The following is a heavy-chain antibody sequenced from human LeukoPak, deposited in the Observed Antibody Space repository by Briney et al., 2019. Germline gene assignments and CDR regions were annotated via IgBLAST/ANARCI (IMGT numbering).Heavy chain of an antibody. CDR3: TGHGLYDSGYYYYMDV. V-gene: IGHV3-73*01. J-gene: IGHJ6*03. CDR1: GFTFSGSA. CDR2: IRSKANSYAT. D-gene: IGHD2-2*02. Sequence: PGGSLRLSCAASGFTFSGSAMHWVGQASGKGLEGVGRIRSKANSYATAYAASVKGRFTIYRHDSKNPAYLQMNSLKTEDTPVYYCTGHGLYDSGYYYYMDVWGKGTTVTVSS.